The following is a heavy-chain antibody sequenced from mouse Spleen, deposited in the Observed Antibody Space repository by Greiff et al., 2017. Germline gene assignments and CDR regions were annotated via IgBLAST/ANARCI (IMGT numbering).Heavy chain of an antibody. CDR2: IWWNDDK. D-gene: IGHD1-1*01. V-gene: IGHV8-8*01. J-gene: IGHJ2*01. Sequence: QVQLKESGPGILQPSQTLSLTCSFSGFSLSTSGMSVGWIRQPSGKGLEWLAHIWWNDDKYYNPALKSRLTISKDTSNNQVFLKIASVVTADTATYYCARMGYYGSSLDYWGQGTTLTVSS. CDR1: GFSLSTSGMS. CDR3: ARMGYYGSSLDY.